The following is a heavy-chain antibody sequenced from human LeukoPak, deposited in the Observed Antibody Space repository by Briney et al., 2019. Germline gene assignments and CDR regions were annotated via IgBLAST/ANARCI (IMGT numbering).Heavy chain of an antibody. V-gene: IGHV3-30*18. J-gene: IGHJ4*02. CDR3: AKGRVEHCSGGNCYRNFDY. CDR2: ISCDGSNT. Sequence: GRSLRLSCAASGFTFSSYDMHWVRQAPGKGLEWVTVISCDGSNTNYADSVKGRLTISRDNSKNTLNLQVNSLRPEDTAVYYCAKGRVEHCSGGNCYRNFDYWGQGTLVTVSS. CDR1: GFTFSSYD. D-gene: IGHD2-15*01.